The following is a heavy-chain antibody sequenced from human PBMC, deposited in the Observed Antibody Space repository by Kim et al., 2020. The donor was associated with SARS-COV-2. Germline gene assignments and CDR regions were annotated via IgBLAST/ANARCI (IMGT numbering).Heavy chain of an antibody. Sequence: GGSLRLSCAASGFTFSSYGMHWVRQAPGKGLEWVAVIWYDGSNKYYADSVKGRFTISRDNSKNTLYLQMNSLRAEDTAVYYCARSVLEWFHRYYYYGMDVWGQGTTVTVSS. CDR1: GFTFSSYG. CDR3: ARSVLEWFHRYYYYGMDV. V-gene: IGHV3-33*01. J-gene: IGHJ6*02. D-gene: IGHD3-3*01. CDR2: IWYDGSNK.